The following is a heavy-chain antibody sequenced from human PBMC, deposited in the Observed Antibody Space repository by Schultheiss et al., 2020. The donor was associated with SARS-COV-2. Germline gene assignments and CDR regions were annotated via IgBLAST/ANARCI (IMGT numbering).Heavy chain of an antibody. V-gene: IGHV3-30*03. Sequence: GGSLRLSCAASGFTFSSYAMSWVRQAPGKGLEWVAVISFDGNNKYYTDSVKGRFTISRDNSKSTMYLQMNSLRDEDTAVYYCAMPTVTLYYYHGLDVWGQGTTVTVSS. CDR2: ISFDGNNK. D-gene: IGHD4-17*01. CDR3: AMPTVTLYYYHGLDV. J-gene: IGHJ6*02. CDR1: GFTFSSYA.